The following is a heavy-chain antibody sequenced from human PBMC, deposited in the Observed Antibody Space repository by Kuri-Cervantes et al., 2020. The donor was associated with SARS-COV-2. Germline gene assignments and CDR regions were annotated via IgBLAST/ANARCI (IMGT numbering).Heavy chain of an antibody. Sequence: GGSLRPSCEPSGFSFTDYYVSWIRQIPGGGLEWLSFISGSSSFTNSADSVKGRFTIAKDNAKTSVYLQMTSLRAENTALYYCAIDKGRGAFDHWGQGTLVTVSS. CDR1: GFSFTDYY. J-gene: IGHJ4*02. V-gene: IGHV3-11*06. CDR3: AIDKGRGAFDH. CDR2: ISGSSSFT.